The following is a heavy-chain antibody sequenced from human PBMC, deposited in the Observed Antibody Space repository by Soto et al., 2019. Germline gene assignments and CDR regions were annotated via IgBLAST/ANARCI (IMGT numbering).Heavy chain of an antibody. V-gene: IGHV3-7*03. CDR1: GFIFRDYW. J-gene: IGHJ1*01. Sequence: LVDSGGGLVQPGGSLRLSCAASGFIFRDYWMNWVRQAPGKGPEWVANIKVDGTEKNYVDSVKGRFTISRDNAKNSLYLQMNSLRVEDTAVYYCARDEICDGVKCILRYFQQWGQGTPVTVSS. CDR3: ARDEICDGVKCILRYFQQ. D-gene: IGHD2-21*01. CDR2: IKVDGTEK.